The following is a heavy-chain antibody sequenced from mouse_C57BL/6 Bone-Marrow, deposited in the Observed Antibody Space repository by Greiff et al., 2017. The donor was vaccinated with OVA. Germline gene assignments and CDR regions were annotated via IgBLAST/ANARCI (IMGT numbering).Heavy chain of an antibody. D-gene: IGHD3-2*02. CDR1: GYTFTDYN. V-gene: IGHV1-18*01. J-gene: IGHJ3*01. Sequence: VQLQQSGPELVKPGASVKIPCKASGYTFTDYNMDWVKQSHGKSLEWIGDINPNNGGTIYNQKFKGKATLTVDKSSSTAYMGLRSLTSEDTAVYYGARSTAQATLLAYWGQGTLVTVSA. CDR3: ARSTAQATLLAY. CDR2: INPNNGGT.